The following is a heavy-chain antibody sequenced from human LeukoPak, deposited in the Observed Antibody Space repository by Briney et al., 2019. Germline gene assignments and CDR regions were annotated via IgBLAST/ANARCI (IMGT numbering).Heavy chain of an antibody. CDR3: AKGGEKQWLTLDAFDI. V-gene: IGHV3-30*02. Sequence: HPGGSLRLSCAASGFTFSGYGMHWVRQAPGKGLEWVAFIRYDGSNKYYADSVKGRFTISRDNSKNTLYLQMNSLRAEDTAVYYCAKGGEKQWLTLDAFDIWGQGTMVTVSS. CDR1: GFTFSGYG. CDR2: IRYDGSNK. D-gene: IGHD6-19*01. J-gene: IGHJ3*02.